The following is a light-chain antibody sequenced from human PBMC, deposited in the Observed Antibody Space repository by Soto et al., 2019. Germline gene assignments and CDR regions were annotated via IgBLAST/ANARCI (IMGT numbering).Light chain of an antibody. Sequence: EIVLTQSPGTLSVSPGERATLSCRASQSVGSKLAWYQQKPGQAPRLLFYGASTGATGIPARFSGSGSKTEFTLSISSLQSEDFAVYYCQQYNNWPGTFGQGTKV. V-gene: IGKV3-15*01. CDR1: QSVGSK. CDR2: GAS. CDR3: QQYNNWPGT. J-gene: IGKJ1*01.